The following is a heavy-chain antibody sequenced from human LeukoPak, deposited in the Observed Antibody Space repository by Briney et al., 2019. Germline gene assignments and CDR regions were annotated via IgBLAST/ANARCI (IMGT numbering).Heavy chain of an antibody. CDR1: GFTFSSYG. Sequence: PGGSLRLSCAASGFTFSSYGMHWVRQAPGKGLEWVAVISYDGSNKYSADSVKGRFTIPRDNSKNTLYLQMNSLRAEDTAVYYCAKDRGLERGTMVLLFDYWGLGALVTVSS. CDR2: ISYDGSNK. V-gene: IGHV3-30*18. J-gene: IGHJ4*02. CDR3: AKDRGLERGTMVLLFDY. D-gene: IGHD3-10*01.